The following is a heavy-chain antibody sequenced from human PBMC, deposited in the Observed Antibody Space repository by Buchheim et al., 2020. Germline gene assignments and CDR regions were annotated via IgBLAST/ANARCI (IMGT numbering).Heavy chain of an antibody. Sequence: QVQLVESGGGVVQPGRSLRLSCAASGFTFSSYGMHWVRQAPGKGLEWVAVIWYDGSNQYYADSVKGRFTISRYNPKYKMDLQMNSLRAEDTAVYYCARDYSKYYYYGMDVWGQGTT. V-gene: IGHV3-33*01. CDR1: GFTFSSYG. D-gene: IGHD4-11*01. J-gene: IGHJ6*02. CDR2: IWYDGSNQ. CDR3: ARDYSKYYYYGMDV.